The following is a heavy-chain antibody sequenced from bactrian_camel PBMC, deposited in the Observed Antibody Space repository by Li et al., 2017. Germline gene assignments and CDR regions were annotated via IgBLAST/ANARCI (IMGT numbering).Heavy chain of an antibody. D-gene: IGHD8*01. CDR1: GYTSSTSS. CDR3: AASIPCLPNWNETRTYNY. Sequence: HVQLVESGGGSGQAGGSLRLSCIASGYTSSTSSMAWFRQAPGKEREGVATIGSDGRVRYTDSVKGRFTCSQDNAKTTLYLQMNSLKPEDTAVYYCAASIPCLPNWNETRTYNYWGQGTQVTVS. J-gene: IGHJ4*01. V-gene: IGHV3S53*01. CDR2: IGSDGRV.